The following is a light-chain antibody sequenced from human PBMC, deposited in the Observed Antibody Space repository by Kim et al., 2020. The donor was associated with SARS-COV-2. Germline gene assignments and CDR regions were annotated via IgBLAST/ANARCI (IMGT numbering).Light chain of an antibody. V-gene: IGKV1-39*01. CDR3: QQSFSAPLT. CDR1: RSIGIY. CDR2: GAS. J-gene: IGKJ2*01. Sequence: DIQMTQSPSSLSASVGDRVTITCRSSRSIGIYLDWYQQRPGKAPKLLIYGASTLQSGVPLRFSGSGSGIDVTLTISSLQPEDFGTYHCQQSFSAPLTFGQGTKLEI.